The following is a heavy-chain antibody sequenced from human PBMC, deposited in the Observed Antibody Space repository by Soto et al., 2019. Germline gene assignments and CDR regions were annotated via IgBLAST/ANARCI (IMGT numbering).Heavy chain of an antibody. CDR3: ARGGVTLLYFDY. CDR2: IYYSGST. Sequence: SETLSLTCTVSGGSVSSGSYYWSWIRQPPGKGLEWIGYIYYSGSTNYNPSPKSRVTISVDTSKNQFSLKLSSVTAADTAVYYCARGGVTLLYFDYWGQGTLVTVSS. D-gene: IGHD2-21*02. V-gene: IGHV4-61*01. J-gene: IGHJ4*02. CDR1: GGSVSSGSYY.